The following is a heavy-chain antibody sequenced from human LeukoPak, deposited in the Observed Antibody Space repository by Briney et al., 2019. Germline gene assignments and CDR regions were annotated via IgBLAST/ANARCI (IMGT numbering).Heavy chain of an antibody. J-gene: IGHJ4*02. CDR2: ISGGGSGT. CDR3: AKHPLLRFCSGGGCFFDS. V-gene: IGHV3-23*01. Sequence: GGSLRLSYAPSGFTFSSYAMSWVRQAPGKGLEWVAVISGGGSGTYYADSVKGRFTISRDNSKNTLYLQMISLRAEDTAIYYCAKHPLLRFCSGGGCFFDSWGQGTLVTVSS. CDR1: GFTFSSYA. D-gene: IGHD2-15*01.